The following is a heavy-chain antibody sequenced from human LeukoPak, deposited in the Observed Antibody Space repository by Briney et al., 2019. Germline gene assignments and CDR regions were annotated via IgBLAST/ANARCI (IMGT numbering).Heavy chain of an antibody. Sequence: ASVKVSCKASGYTFSSYYMHWVRQAPGQGLEWMGIINASGGSTNYAQKFQGRVTMTRDTSTSTVNMELSSLGSEDTAVYYCARDSWELPDYWGQGTLVIVSS. CDR3: ARDSWELPDY. CDR1: GYTFSSYY. CDR2: INASGGST. J-gene: IGHJ4*02. V-gene: IGHV1-46*01. D-gene: IGHD1-26*01.